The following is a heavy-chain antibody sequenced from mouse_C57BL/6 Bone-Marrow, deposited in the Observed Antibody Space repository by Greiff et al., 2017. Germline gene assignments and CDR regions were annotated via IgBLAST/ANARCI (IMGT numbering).Heavy chain of an antibody. J-gene: IGHJ3*01. Sequence: QVQLQQSGAELARPGASVKLSCKASGYTFTSYGISWVKQRTGQGLEWIGEIYPRSGNTYYNEKFKGKATLTADKSSSTAYMEIRSLTSEDSAVYFCARWSWDEGWFAYWGQGTLVTVSA. V-gene: IGHV1-81*01. CDR2: IYPRSGNT. CDR3: ARWSWDEGWFAY. CDR1: GYTFTSYG. D-gene: IGHD4-1*01.